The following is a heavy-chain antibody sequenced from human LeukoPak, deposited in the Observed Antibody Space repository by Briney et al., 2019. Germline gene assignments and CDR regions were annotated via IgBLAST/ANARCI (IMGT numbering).Heavy chain of an antibody. Sequence: SQTLSLTCTVSGGSISSGGYYWSWIRQHPGKGLEWIGYIYYSGSTYYNPSLKSRVTISVDTSKNQFSLKLSSVTAADTAVYYCARRNYDFWSGSEEPTNWFDPWGQGTLVTVSS. CDR1: GGSISSGGYY. CDR3: ARRNYDFWSGSEEPTNWFDP. J-gene: IGHJ5*02. CDR2: IYYSGST. V-gene: IGHV4-31*03. D-gene: IGHD3-3*01.